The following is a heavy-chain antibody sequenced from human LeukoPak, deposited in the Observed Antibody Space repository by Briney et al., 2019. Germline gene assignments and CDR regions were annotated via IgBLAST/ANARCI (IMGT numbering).Heavy chain of an antibody. J-gene: IGHJ3*02. CDR2: IYYSGST. D-gene: IGHD5-18*01. CDR1: GGSISSGGYY. V-gene: IGHV4-30-4*08. CDR3: ARDGTQRGYSYAFDI. Sequence: SQTLSLTCTVSGGSISSGGYYWSWIRQPPGKGLEWIGYIYYSGSTYYNPSLKSRVTISVDTSKNQFSLKLSSVTAADTAVYYCARDGTQRGYSYAFDIWGQGTMVTVSS.